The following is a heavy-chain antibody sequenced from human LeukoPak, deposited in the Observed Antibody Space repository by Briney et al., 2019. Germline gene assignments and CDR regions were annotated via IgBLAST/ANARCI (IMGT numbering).Heavy chain of an antibody. D-gene: IGHD6-19*01. Sequence: SETLSLTCAVYGGSFSGYYWSWIRQPPGKGLEWIGEINHSGSTNYNPFLKSRVTISVDTSKNQFSLKLSSVTAADTAVYYCARLGAGYFDYWGQGTLVTVSS. J-gene: IGHJ4*02. CDR2: INHSGST. CDR1: GGSFSGYY. CDR3: ARLGAGYFDY. V-gene: IGHV4-34*01.